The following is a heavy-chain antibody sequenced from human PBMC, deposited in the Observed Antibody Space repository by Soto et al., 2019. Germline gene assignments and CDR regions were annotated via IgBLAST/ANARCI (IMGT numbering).Heavy chain of an antibody. Sequence: EVQLVESGGGLVQPGRSLRLSCAASGFTFDDYAMHWVRQAPGKGLEWVSGISWNSGSIGYADSVKGRFTISRDNAKNSLYLQMNSLRAEDTALYYCAKDHGDSYGLGSLDYWGQGTLVTVSS. D-gene: IGHD5-18*01. CDR1: GFTFDDYA. CDR2: ISWNSGSI. J-gene: IGHJ4*02. CDR3: AKDHGDSYGLGSLDY. V-gene: IGHV3-9*01.